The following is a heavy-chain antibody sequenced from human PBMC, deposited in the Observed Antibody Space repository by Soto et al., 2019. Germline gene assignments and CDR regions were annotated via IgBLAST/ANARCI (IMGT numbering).Heavy chain of an antibody. J-gene: IGHJ5*02. V-gene: IGHV1-18*01. Sequence: ASVKVSCKASGYTFTSYGISWVRQAPGQGLEWMGWISAYNGNTNYAQKFQGRVTMTEDTSTDTAYMELSSLRSEDTAVYYCATGYCSSTSCQVTWFDPWGQGTLVTVSS. CDR1: GYTFTSYG. CDR2: ISAYNGNT. CDR3: ATGYCSSTSCQVTWFDP. D-gene: IGHD2-2*01.